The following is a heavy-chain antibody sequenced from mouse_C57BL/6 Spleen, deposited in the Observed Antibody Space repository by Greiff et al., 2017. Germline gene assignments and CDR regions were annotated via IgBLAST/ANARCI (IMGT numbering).Heavy chain of an antibody. Sequence: QLQQPGAELVKPGASVKVSCKASGYTFTSYWMHWVKQRPGQGLEWFGRIHPSDSDTNYNQKFKGQATLTVDKSSSTAYMQRSSLTSEDSAVYYCAIDGRRAAMDYWGQGTSVTVSS. J-gene: IGHJ4*01. CDR1: GYTFTSYW. V-gene: IGHV1-74*01. CDR3: AIDGRRAAMDY. CDR2: IHPSDSDT. D-gene: IGHD2-12*01.